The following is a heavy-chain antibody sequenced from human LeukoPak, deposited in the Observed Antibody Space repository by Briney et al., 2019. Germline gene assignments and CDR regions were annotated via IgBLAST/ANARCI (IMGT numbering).Heavy chain of an antibody. CDR2: ISGSGGST. D-gene: IGHD3-9*01. Sequence: GVLRLSCAASGFTFSSYGMSWVRQAPGKGLEWVSAISGSGGSTYYADSVKGRFTISRDNSKNTLYLQMNSLRAEDTAVYYCARVNYDILTGYYNPYYFDYWGQGTLVTVSS. CDR1: GFTFSSYG. J-gene: IGHJ4*02. CDR3: ARVNYDILTGYYNPYYFDY. V-gene: IGHV3-23*01.